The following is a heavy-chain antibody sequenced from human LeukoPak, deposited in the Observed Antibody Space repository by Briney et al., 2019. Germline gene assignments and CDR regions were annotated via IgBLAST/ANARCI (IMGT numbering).Heavy chain of an antibody. CDR1: GGSIISGDYY. J-gene: IGHJ4*02. CDR2: IYYSGST. V-gene: IGHV4-30-4*01. CDR3: ARSNIVGATSSFDY. Sequence: PSQTLSLTCTVSGGSIISGDYYWRWIRQPPGKGLEWIGYIYYSGSTYYNPSLKSRVTISVDTSKNQFSLKLSSVTAADTAVYYCARSNIVGATSSFDYWGQGTLVTVSS. D-gene: IGHD1-26*01.